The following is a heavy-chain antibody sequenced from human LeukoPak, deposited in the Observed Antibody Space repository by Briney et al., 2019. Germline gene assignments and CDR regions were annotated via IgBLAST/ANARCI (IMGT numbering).Heavy chain of an antibody. CDR2: TYTSGST. D-gene: IGHD3-16*02. CDR3: ARDSLNYDYVWGSYLSYFDY. CDR1: GGSFSSYY. Sequence: SETLSLTCAVYGGSFSSYYWSWIRQPAGKGLEWIGRTYTSGSTNYNPSLKSRVTMSVDTSKNQFSLKLSSVTAADTAVYYCARDSLNYDYVWGSYLSYFDYWGQGTLVTVSS. V-gene: IGHV4-4*07. J-gene: IGHJ4*02.